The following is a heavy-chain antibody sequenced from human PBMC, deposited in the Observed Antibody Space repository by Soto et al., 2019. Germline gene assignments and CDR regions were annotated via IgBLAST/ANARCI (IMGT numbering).Heavy chain of an antibody. D-gene: IGHD3-10*01. V-gene: IGHV3-23*01. CDR1: GFTFPNYA. CDR3: AKAGGIWFGEFFDF. Sequence: EVQLLESGGGLVQPGGSLRLSCLASGFTFPNYAMTWVRQAPGKGLEWVSTISGSGENSFYADSVKGRFTISRDNSKNTLSLQMNSLRGEDPALYHCAKAGGIWFGEFFDFWGQATLVTVSS. CDR2: ISGSGENS. J-gene: IGHJ4*02.